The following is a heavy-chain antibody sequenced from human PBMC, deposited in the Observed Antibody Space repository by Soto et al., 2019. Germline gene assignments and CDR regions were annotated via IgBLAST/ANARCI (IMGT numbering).Heavy chain of an antibody. V-gene: IGHV3-15*01. CDR2: IKSKSDGGTT. D-gene: IGHD2-15*01. CDR1: GFTFSDAW. J-gene: IGHJ5*02. Sequence: GGSLRLSRAASGFTFSDAWMSWVRQATGKGLDWVGRIKSKSDGGTTEYAAPVRGRFTISRDGSKNTLYLQMNSLKTEDTAVYYCTTDLWRIAVVVGSTGYFNPWGQGTPVTVSS. CDR3: TTDLWRIAVVVGSTGYFNP.